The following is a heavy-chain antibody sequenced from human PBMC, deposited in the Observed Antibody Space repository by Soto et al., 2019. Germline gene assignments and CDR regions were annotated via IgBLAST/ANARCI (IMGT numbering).Heavy chain of an antibody. D-gene: IGHD3-10*01. V-gene: IGHV1-69*01. CDR2: IIPIFGTA. J-gene: IGHJ4*02. CDR3: ATAAVPFGGFDY. Sequence: QVQLVQSGAEVKKPGSPVKVSCKASAGTFSSYAISWVRQAPGQGLEWMGGIIPIFGTANYAQKFQGRVTITADESTSTAYMELSSLGSEDTDVYYCATAAVPFGGFDYWGQGTLVTVSS. CDR1: AGTFSSYA.